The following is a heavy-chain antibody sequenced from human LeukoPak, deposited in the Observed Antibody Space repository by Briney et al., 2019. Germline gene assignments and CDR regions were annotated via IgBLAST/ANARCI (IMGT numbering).Heavy chain of an antibody. CDR2: VFHTGHT. Sequence: SETLSLTCAVCGGSFSGFYWSWLRQPPGKGLEWIGYVFHTGHTNYNPSLKSRVTMSIDPSKDQVSLEVTSVTAADTAVYYCAGSIFGYPWFDPWGQGTLVSVSS. CDR3: AGSIFGYPWFDP. V-gene: IGHV4-59*01. CDR1: GGSFSGFY. J-gene: IGHJ5*02. D-gene: IGHD3-9*01.